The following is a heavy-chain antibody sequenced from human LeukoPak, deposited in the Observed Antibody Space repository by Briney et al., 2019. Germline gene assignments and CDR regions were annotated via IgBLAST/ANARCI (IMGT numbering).Heavy chain of an antibody. CDR2: ISWNSGSI. V-gene: IGHV3-9*01. CDR3: VKDRRNPYRPEGPFDP. D-gene: IGHD1-14*01. Sequence: GRSLRLSCAASGFTFDDYAMHWVRQAPGKGLEWVSGISWNSGSIGYADSVKGRFTISRDNVMNSLYLQMNSLRPEDTALYYCVKDRRNPYRPEGPFDPWGQGTLVTVSS. CDR1: GFTFDDYA. J-gene: IGHJ5*02.